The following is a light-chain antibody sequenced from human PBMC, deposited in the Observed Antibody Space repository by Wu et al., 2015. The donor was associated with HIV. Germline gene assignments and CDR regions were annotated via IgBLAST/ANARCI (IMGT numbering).Light chain of an antibody. CDR3: QQYNSLYT. CDR2: DAS. V-gene: IGKV3-15*01. J-gene: IGKJ2*01. CDR1: QSVSSN. Sequence: EILMTQSPATLSVSPGERATLSCRASQSVSSNLAWYQQKPGQAPRLLIYDASTRATGIPARFSGSGSGTEFTLTITSMQSEDFAVYFCQQYNSLYTFG.